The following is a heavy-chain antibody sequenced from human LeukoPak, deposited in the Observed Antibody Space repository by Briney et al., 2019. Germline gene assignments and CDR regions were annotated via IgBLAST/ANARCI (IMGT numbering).Heavy chain of an antibody. CDR1: GFTFSDYY. Sequence: PGGSLRLSCAASGFTFSDYYMSWIRQAPGKGLEWISYISSSGDTIFYADSVKGRFTISRDNAKNSLYLQMNSLRAEDTALYYCARATHYYESSGYDYWGQGTLVTVSS. CDR2: ISSSGDTI. V-gene: IGHV3-11*01. CDR3: ARATHYYESSGYDY. D-gene: IGHD3-22*01. J-gene: IGHJ4*02.